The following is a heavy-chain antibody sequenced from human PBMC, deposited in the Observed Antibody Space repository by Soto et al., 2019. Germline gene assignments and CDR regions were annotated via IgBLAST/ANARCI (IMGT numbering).Heavy chain of an antibody. D-gene: IGHD2-2*01. CDR2: VIPRFGTT. CDR1: GGTFTSYS. V-gene: IGHV1-69*01. CDR3: ARARIVAVSGRTGGYYYYAMDL. Sequence: QVQLEQSGAEVKRPGSSVKVSCRASGGTFTSYSINWVRRAPGQGPEWMGAVIPRFGTTTYAQRFEGRVTVTADAATGTLFIEMSGQRSEDTAVYFCARARIVAVSGRTGGYYYYAMDLWGQGTAVIVSS. J-gene: IGHJ6*02.